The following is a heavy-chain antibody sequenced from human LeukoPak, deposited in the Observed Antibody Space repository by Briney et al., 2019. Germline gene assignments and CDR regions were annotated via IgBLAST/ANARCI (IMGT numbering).Heavy chain of an antibody. V-gene: IGHV3-74*01. Sequence: PGGSLRLSCAASGFTFSDYWMHWVRQAPGKGLMWVSTIDLAGEYTTYADSVKGRFTISRDNGKNTLYLQMNSLSADDTAVYFCTSQFSTAGGYWGQGTLVTVSS. D-gene: IGHD4-17*01. CDR2: IDLAGEYT. CDR3: TSQFSTAGGY. CDR1: GFTFSDYW. J-gene: IGHJ4*02.